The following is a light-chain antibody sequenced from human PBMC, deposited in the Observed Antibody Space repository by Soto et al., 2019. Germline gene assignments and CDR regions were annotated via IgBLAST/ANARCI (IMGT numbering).Light chain of an antibody. CDR1: QRITTY. V-gene: IGKV1-39*01. Sequence: IHMTQSPSSLSASVGDRVTITCRASQRITTYLNWYQQKPGEAPKLLISTSGTLQRGVPSRFSGSGSGTDFTLTITSRQPADFATYFCQQTYSTPYTFGQGTKLEIK. CDR3: QQTYSTPYT. CDR2: TSG. J-gene: IGKJ2*01.